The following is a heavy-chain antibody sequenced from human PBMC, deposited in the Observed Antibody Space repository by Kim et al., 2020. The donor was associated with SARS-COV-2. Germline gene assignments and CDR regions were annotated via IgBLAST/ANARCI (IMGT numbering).Heavy chain of an antibody. Sequence: SVKGRFPIFRDNDKNSLYLQMNSMRAEDTAVYYCARGTATGHYYYYGLDVWGQGTTVTVSS. CDR3: ARGTATGHYYYYGLDV. V-gene: IGHV3-7*04. J-gene: IGHJ6*02. D-gene: IGHD1-26*01.